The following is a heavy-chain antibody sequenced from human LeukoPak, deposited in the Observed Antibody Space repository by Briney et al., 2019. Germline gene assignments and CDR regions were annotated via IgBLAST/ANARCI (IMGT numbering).Heavy chain of an antibody. Sequence: GGSLRLSCAASGFTFSSYGMHWVRQAPGKGLEWVSVISGSGGSTYYADSVKGRFTISRDNSKNTLYLQMNSLRAEDTAVYYCAKDRGDYYYYMDVWGKGTTVTISS. D-gene: IGHD1-26*01. CDR3: AKDRGDYYYYMDV. CDR1: GFTFSSYG. V-gene: IGHV3-23*01. CDR2: ISGSGGST. J-gene: IGHJ6*03.